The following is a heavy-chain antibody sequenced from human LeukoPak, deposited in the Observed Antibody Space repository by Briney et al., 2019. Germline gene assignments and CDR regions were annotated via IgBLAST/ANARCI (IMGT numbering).Heavy chain of an antibody. CDR3: ARESRITMVRGVIAWFDP. Sequence: PSETLSLTCTVSGGSISSYYWSWIRQPPGKGLEWIGYIYYSGSTNYNPSLKSRVTISVDTSKNQFSLKLSSVTAADTAVYYCARESRITMVRGVIAWFDPWGQGTLVTVSS. D-gene: IGHD3-10*01. CDR2: IYYSGST. J-gene: IGHJ5*02. CDR1: GGSISSYY. V-gene: IGHV4-59*12.